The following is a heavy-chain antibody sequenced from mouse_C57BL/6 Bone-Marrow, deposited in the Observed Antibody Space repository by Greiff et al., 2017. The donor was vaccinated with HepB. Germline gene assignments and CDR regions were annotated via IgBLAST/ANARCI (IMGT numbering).Heavy chain of an antibody. CDR1: GFNIKDYY. CDR3: ARNYYEDVGY. CDR2: IDPEDGET. V-gene: IGHV14-2*01. J-gene: IGHJ2*01. D-gene: IGHD1-1*01. Sequence: VQLKQSGAELVKPGASVKLSCTASGFNIKDYYIHWVKQRTEQGLEWIGRIDPEDGETKYAPKFQGKATITADTSSNTAYLQLSSLTSEDTAVYYCARNYYEDVGYWGQGTTLTVSS.